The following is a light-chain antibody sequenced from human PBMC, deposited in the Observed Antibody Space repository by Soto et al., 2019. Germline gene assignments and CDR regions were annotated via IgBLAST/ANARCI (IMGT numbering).Light chain of an antibody. J-gene: IGKJ2*01. Sequence: EIVLTQSPGTLSLSPGERATLSCRASQSIRSSFLAWYQHKPGQAPRLLIYDASSRATGIPDRFSGSGSGTDFTRTISRLEPEDSAVYYCQQYGSSPHTFGQGTKLEI. V-gene: IGKV3-20*01. CDR3: QQYGSSPHT. CDR2: DAS. CDR1: QSIRSSF.